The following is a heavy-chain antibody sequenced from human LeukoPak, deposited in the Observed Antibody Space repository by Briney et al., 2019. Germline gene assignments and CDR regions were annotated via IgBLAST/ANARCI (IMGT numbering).Heavy chain of an antibody. V-gene: IGHV3-30-3*01. CDR2: ISYDGSNK. CDR3: ARPSYPLYGSGSFDY. Sequence: PGRSLRLSCAASGFTFGSYAMHWVRQAPGKGLEWVAVISYDGSNKYYADSVKGRFTISRDNSKNTLYLQMNSLRAEDTAVYYCARPSYPLYGSGSFDYWGQGTLVTVSS. D-gene: IGHD3-10*01. CDR1: GFTFGSYA. J-gene: IGHJ4*02.